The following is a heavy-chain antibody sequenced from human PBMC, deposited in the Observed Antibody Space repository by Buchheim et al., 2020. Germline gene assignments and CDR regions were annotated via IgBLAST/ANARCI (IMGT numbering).Heavy chain of an antibody. V-gene: IGHV3-9*01. Sequence: EVQLVESGGGLVQPGRSLRLSCAASGFTFDDYTMHWVRQAPGKGLEWVSGISWGSGNIGYADSVKGRFTISRDTGKNSLYLGMHSLRPDDTALYYCSKADYTSNWFDSWGQGTL. J-gene: IGHJ5*01. CDR1: GFTFDDYT. CDR3: SKADYTSNWFDS. CDR2: ISWGSGNI. D-gene: IGHD2-2*02.